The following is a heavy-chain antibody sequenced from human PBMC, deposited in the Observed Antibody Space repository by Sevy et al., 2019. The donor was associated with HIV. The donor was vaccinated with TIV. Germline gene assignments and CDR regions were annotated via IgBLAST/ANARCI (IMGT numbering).Heavy chain of an antibody. CDR3: ARGENDDEFFQY. CDR2: TSYDGSHK. D-gene: IGHD1-26*01. J-gene: IGHJ1*01. V-gene: IGHV3-30*04. CDR1: GFIFSNFA. Sequence: GGSLRLSCTVSGFIFSNFAMHWVRQAPGKGLEWVAVTSYDGSHKYYADSVKDRFIVSRDNSRNILSLEMSSLTSDETAVYYCARGENDDEFFQYWGQGTLVTVSS.